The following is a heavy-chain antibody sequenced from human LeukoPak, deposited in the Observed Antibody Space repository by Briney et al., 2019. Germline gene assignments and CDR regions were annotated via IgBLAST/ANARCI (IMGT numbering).Heavy chain of an antibody. CDR2: FDPEDGET. Sequence: ASVKVSCKVSGYTLTELSMHWVRQAPGKGLEWMGGFDPEDGETIYAQKFQGRVTMTEDTSTDTAYMELSSLRSEDMAVYYCATDTTPRTIAYYYGMDVWGQGTTVTVSS. D-gene: IGHD2-15*01. J-gene: IGHJ6*02. CDR3: ATDTTPRTIAYYYGMDV. CDR1: GYTLTELS. V-gene: IGHV1-24*01.